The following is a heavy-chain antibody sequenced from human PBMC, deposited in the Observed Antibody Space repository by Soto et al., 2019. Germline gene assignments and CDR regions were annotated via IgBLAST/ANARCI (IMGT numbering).Heavy chain of an antibody. CDR1: GYIFTRYS. J-gene: IGHJ4*02. D-gene: IGHD4-17*01. Sequence: ASVKVSFKPSGYIFTRYSVHWLRQAPGQRLEWMGWINPGNGDTKYSQKLQGRVTITRDTSASAAYMELGSLRAEDTAVYFCARDRGGDYTFDYWGQGTLVTVSS. CDR2: INPGNGDT. CDR3: ARDRGGDYTFDY. V-gene: IGHV1-3*01.